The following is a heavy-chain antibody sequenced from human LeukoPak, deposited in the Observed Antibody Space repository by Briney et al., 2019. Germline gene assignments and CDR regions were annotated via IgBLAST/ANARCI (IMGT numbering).Heavy chain of an antibody. CDR2: ISGSGGST. J-gene: IGHJ5*02. D-gene: IGHD2/OR15-2a*01. Sequence: GGSLRLSCAASGFTFSSYAMSWVRQAPGKGLEWVSAISGSGGSTYYADSVKGRFTISRDNSKNTLYLQMNSLRAQHTAVYCCSKADYYNCFDPWGQGTLVTVSS. CDR3: SKADYYNCFDP. V-gene: IGHV3-23*01. CDR1: GFTFSSYA.